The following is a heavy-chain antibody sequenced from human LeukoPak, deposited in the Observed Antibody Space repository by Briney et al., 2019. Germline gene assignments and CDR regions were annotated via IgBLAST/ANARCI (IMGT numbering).Heavy chain of an antibody. CDR1: GFTFSSYW. D-gene: IGHD3-16*01. J-gene: IGHJ4*02. CDR2: IREDGSER. CDR3: ARDGFGTGSN. Sequence: AGGSLRLSCAASGFTFSSYWMSWVRQTPGKGLEWVASIREDGSERQYVDSVKGRFIISRDNAKNSLYLQMNTLRADDTAVYYCARDGFGTGSNWGQGTLVTVSS. V-gene: IGHV3-7*03.